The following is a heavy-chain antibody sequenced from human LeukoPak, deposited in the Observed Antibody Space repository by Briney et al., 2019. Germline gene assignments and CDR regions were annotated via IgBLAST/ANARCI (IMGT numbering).Heavy chain of an antibody. CDR2: IRSDGSNK. V-gene: IGHV3-30*02. J-gene: IGHJ6*03. D-gene: IGHD1-26*01. CDR1: GFSFSSYG. CDR3: ARDPYSGTYGDTYYYYMDV. Sequence: GGSLRLSCAGSGFSFSSYGMHWVRQAPGKGLEWMAFIRSDGSNKYYADSVKGRFTISRDNSKNTLYLQMNSLRAEDTAVYYCARDPYSGTYGDTYYYYMDVWGKGTTVTISS.